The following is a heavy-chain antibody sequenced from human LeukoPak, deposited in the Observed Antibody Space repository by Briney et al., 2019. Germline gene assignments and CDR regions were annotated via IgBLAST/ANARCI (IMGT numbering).Heavy chain of an antibody. J-gene: IGHJ5*02. CDR2: IIPIFGTA. D-gene: IGHD2-2*01. Sequence: GASVTVSCKASGGTFSSYAISWVRQAPGQGLEWMGGIIPIFGTANYAQKFQGRVTITADESTSTAYMELSSLRSEDTAVYYCAAVGGIVVVPAAMSSPRFVGFDPWGQGTLVTVSS. CDR1: GGTFSSYA. CDR3: AAVGGIVVVPAAMSSPRFVGFDP. V-gene: IGHV1-69*13.